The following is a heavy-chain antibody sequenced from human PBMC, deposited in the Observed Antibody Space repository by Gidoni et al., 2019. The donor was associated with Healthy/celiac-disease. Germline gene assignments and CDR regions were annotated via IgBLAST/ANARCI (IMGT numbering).Heavy chain of an antibody. CDR2: ISSSSSYI. D-gene: IGHD2-2*02. V-gene: IGHV3-21*01. Sequence: EVQLVESGGGLVKPVGSLRLSCAASGFTFSSYSMNWVRQAPGKGMEWVSSISSSSSYIYYADSVKGRFTISRDNAKNSLYLQMNSLRAEDTAVYYCASGCSSTSCYNYWGQGTLVTVSS. CDR1: GFTFSSYS. J-gene: IGHJ4*02. CDR3: ASGCSSTSCYNY.